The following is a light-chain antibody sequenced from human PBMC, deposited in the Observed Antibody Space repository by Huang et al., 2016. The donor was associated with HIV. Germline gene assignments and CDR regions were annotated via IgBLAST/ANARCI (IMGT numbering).Light chain of an antibody. CDR3: MQSLQTPPT. V-gene: IGKV2-28*01. Sequence: DIVMSQSPLSLTVTPGEPASISCKSNESLLYTNGFRYLNWYLQKPGLSPHLLIYLGSNRASGVPDRFSGSGTGIEFTLTISRVEADDVGVYYCMQSLQTPPTLGQGTKVEI. J-gene: IGKJ1*01. CDR2: LGS. CDR1: ESLLYTNGFRY.